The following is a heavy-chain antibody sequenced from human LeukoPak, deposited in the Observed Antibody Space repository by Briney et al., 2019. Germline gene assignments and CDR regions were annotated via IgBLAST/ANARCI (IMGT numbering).Heavy chain of an antibody. CDR2: IYYSGST. V-gene: IGHV4-59*01. J-gene: IGHJ4*02. CDR1: GGSISNYY. CDR3: ARGYAYGPNYYFDY. Sequence: KPSETLSLTCSFSGGSISNYYWSWVRQPPGKGLEWIGYIYYSGSTDYNPSLKSRVTISIDTYKNHFSLRLSSVTAADTASYYCARGYAYGPNYYFDYWGQGTLVTVSS. D-gene: IGHD5-18*01.